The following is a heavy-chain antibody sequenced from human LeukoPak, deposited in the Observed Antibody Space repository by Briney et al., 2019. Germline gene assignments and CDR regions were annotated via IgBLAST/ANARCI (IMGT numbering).Heavy chain of an antibody. CDR1: GFTVSSNY. Sequence: GGSLRLSCAASGFTVSSNYMSWVRQAPGKGLEWVSVICSGGSTYYADSVKGRFTISRDNSKNTLYLQMNSLRAEDTAVYYCAREGHYYDSSGYYYAFDYWGQGTLVTVSS. CDR3: AREGHYYDSSGYYYAFDY. D-gene: IGHD3-22*01. V-gene: IGHV3-53*01. J-gene: IGHJ4*02. CDR2: ICSGGST.